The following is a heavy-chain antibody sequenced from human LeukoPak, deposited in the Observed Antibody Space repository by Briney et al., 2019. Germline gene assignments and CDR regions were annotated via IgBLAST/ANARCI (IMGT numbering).Heavy chain of an antibody. J-gene: IGHJ4*02. CDR1: GFPFTRFY. CDR3: ARKDFSSGFFSY. CDR2: IGLSGSPL. Sequence: GGSLRLSCAVSGFPFTRFYMSWIRQAPGKGLEWISYIGLSGSPLDYADSVRGRFTISRDNAKNSLYLELNSLRAEDTAVYYCARKDFSSGFFSYWGQGTLVTVSS. V-gene: IGHV3-11*04. D-gene: IGHD3-22*01.